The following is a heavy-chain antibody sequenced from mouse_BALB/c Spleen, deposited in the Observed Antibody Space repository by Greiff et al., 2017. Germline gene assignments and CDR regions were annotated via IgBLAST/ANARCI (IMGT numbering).Heavy chain of an antibody. D-gene: IGHD1-1*01. CDR2: ISSGSSTI. CDR1: GFTFSSFG. CDR3: ARYGSSYYAMDY. J-gene: IGHJ4*01. V-gene: IGHV5-17*02. Sequence: EVQLMESGGGLVQPGGSRKLSCAASGFTFSSFGMHWVRQAPEKGLEWVAYISSGSSTIYYADTVKGRFTISRDNPKNTLFLQMTSLRSEDTAMYYCARYGSSYYAMDYWGQGTSVTVSS.